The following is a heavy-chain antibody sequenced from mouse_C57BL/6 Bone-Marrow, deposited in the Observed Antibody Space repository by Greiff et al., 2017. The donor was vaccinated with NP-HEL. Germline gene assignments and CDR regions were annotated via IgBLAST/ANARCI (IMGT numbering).Heavy chain of an antibody. Sequence: VQLQESGTALVRPGASVKMSCKTSGYTFISYWMHWVIQRPGQGLEWVGAIYPGNSGTSYNQKFKGKAKLNAVTSASTAYVELSSLTNEDSAVYYCTRENNYGWFAYWGQGTLVTVSA. D-gene: IGHD2-12*01. V-gene: IGHV1-5*01. CDR2: IYPGNSGT. CDR1: GYTFISYW. CDR3: TRENNYGWFAY. J-gene: IGHJ3*01.